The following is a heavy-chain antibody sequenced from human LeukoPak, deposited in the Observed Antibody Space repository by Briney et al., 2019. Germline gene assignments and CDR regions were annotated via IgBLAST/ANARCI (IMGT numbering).Heavy chain of an antibody. J-gene: IGHJ4*02. Sequence: GGSLRLSCAASGFTFNSDAMRWVRQVPGKGLEWVSAISSSGGTTYYAYSVRGRFIISRDSSKNTLYLQMNSLRAEDTAVYYCAKGGAQVGGQGTLVTVSS. V-gene: IGHV3-23*01. CDR1: GFTFNSDA. CDR3: AKGGAQV. D-gene: IGHD1-26*01. CDR2: ISSSGGTT.